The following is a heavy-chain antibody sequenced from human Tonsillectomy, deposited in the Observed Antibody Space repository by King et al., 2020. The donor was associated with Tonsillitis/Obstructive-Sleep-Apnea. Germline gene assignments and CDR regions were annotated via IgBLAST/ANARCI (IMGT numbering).Heavy chain of an antibody. D-gene: IGHD3-3*01. V-gene: IGHV3-23*04. Sequence: VQLVESGGGLVQPGGSLRLSCAASGFTFSSYAMSWVRQAPGKGLEWVSAISGSGGSTYYSDSVKGRFTISRDNSKNTLYLQMNSLRAEDTAVYYCAKDRYELYDFWGGTTDYWGQGTLVTVSS. J-gene: IGHJ4*02. CDR1: GFTFSSYA. CDR2: ISGSGGST. CDR3: AKDRYELYDFWGGTTDY.